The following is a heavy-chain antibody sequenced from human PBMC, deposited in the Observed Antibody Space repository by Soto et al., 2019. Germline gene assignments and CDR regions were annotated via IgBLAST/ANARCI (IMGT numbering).Heavy chain of an antibody. CDR3: AKAPVEMATKYYFDY. CDR1: GFTFSSYA. J-gene: IGHJ4*02. V-gene: IGHV3-23*01. CDR2: ISGSGGST. Sequence: GGSLRLSCEASGFTFSSYAMSWVRQAPGKGLEWVSAISGSGGSTYYADSVKGRFTISRDNSKNTLYLQMNSLRSEDTAVYYCAKAPVEMATKYYFDYWGQGTLVTVSS. D-gene: IGHD5-12*01.